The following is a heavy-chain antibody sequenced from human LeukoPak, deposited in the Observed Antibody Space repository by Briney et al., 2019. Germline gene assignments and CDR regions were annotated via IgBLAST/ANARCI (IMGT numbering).Heavy chain of an antibody. CDR1: GGSISTYH. J-gene: IGHJ3*01. V-gene: IGHV4-59*01. D-gene: IGHD3-16*01. Sequence: SDTLSLTCTVSGGSISTYHWSWIRQSAGKGLEWIGYIYYSGSTDYSPSLKSRVTISVDTSKNQFSLRLSSVTAADTAVYFCARELGSAFDLWGQGTRVTVSS. CDR3: ARELGSAFDL. CDR2: IYYSGST.